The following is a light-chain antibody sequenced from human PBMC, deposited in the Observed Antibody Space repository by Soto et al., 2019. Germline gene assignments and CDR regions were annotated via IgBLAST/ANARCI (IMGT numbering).Light chain of an antibody. V-gene: IGLV2-14*01. CDR1: SSDVGGYNY. CDR3: SSYTSTSPYV. CDR2: EVT. Sequence: QSVLTQPASVSGSPGQSITISCTGTSSDVGGYNYVSWYQQHPGKAPKLMIYEVTNRPSGVSNRFSGSKSGNTASLTISGLQAEDEADYCCSSYTSTSPYVFGTGTNVTVL. J-gene: IGLJ1*01.